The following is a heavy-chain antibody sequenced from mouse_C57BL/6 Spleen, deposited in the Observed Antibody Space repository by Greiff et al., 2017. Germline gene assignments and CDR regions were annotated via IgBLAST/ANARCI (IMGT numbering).Heavy chain of an antibody. V-gene: IGHV1-61*01. Sequence: VQLQQPGAELVRPGSSVKLSCKASGYTFTSYWMDWVKQRPGQGLEWIGNIYPSDSETHYNQKFKDKATLTVDKASSTAYMQLSSLTSEDSAVYYCAKGWLLDYWGQGTTLTVSS. J-gene: IGHJ2*01. CDR3: AKGWLLDY. CDR2: IYPSDSET. CDR1: GYTFTSYW. D-gene: IGHD2-3*01.